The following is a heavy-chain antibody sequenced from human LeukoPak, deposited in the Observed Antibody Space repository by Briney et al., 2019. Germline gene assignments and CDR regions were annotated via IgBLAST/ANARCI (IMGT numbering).Heavy chain of an antibody. V-gene: IGHV4-61*09. CDR1: GGSISSGSYY. CDR2: IFTRGTT. CDR3: ARSSLAVYFDY. J-gene: IGHJ4*02. Sequence: SQTLSLTCTVSGGSISSGSYYWNWIRQPAGKGLEWLGNIFTRGTTNYNASLASRLSISLDTAKNQFSLYLTSVTAADTAMYFCARSSLAVYFDYWGQGTLVSASS.